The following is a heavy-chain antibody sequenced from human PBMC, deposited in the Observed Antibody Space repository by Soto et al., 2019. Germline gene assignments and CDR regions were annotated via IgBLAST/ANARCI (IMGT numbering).Heavy chain of an antibody. CDR1: GCTFTGYY. V-gene: IGHV1-2*04. J-gene: IGHJ6*03. CDR3: ARNGYGSGSYPHYYMDV. CDR2: INPNSGGT. Sequence: ASVKVSCKASGCTFTGYYMHWVRQAPGQGLEWMGWINPNSGGTNYAQKFQGWVTMTRDTSISSAYMELSRLRSDDTAFYYCARNGYGSGSYPHYYMDVWGKGTTVTVSS. D-gene: IGHD3-10*01.